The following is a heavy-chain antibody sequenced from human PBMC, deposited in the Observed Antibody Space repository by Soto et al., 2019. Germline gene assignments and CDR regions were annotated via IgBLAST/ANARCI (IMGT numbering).Heavy chain of an antibody. CDR3: AKTHIDSSGYYYDYGMDV. CDR1: GFTFSSYG. D-gene: IGHD3-22*01. J-gene: IGHJ6*02. Sequence: GGSLRLSCAASGFTFSSYGMHWVRQAPGKGLEWVAVISYDGSNKYYADSVKGRFTISRDNSKNTLYLQMNSLRAEDTAVYYCAKTHIDSSGYYYDYGMDVWGQGTTVTVSS. V-gene: IGHV3-30*18. CDR2: ISYDGSNK.